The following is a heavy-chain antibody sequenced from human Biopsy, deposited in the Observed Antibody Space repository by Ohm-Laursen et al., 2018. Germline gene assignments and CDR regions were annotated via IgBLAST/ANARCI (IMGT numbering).Heavy chain of an antibody. V-gene: IGHV3-33*01. J-gene: IGHJ4*02. CDR2: MWSDGINK. Sequence: SLRLSCAASGFAFSSYGLHWVRQAPGKGLQWGAVMWSDGINKNYADSVKGRFTVSRDNSNNVLYLQMSSLRDEDSAVYYCSRDDDTTGHYMIFNHWGQGTLVTVSS. D-gene: IGHD3-9*01. CDR1: GFAFSSYG. CDR3: SRDDDTTGHYMIFNH.